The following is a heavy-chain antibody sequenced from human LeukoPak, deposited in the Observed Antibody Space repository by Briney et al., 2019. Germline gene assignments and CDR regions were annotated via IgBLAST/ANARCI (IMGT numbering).Heavy chain of an antibody. D-gene: IGHD3-10*01. CDR2: IYSGGST. CDR3: ARVGITKNFDY. J-gene: IGHJ4*02. V-gene: IGHV3-53*01. CDR1: GFTVSSNY. Sequence: PGGSLRLSCAASGFTVSSNYMSWVRQAPGMGLEWVSVIYSGGSTYYADSVKGRFTISRDNSKNTLYLQMNSLRAEDTAVYYCARVGITKNFDYWGQGTLVTVSS.